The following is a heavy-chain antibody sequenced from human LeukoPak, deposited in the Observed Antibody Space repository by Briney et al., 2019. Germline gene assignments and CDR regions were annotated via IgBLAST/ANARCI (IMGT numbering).Heavy chain of an antibody. J-gene: IGHJ4*02. Sequence: GGSLRLSSAASGFTFSSYWMNWARQAPGKGLEWVSAISGSGGSTYYADSVKGRFTISRDNSKNTLYLQMNSLRAEDTAVYYCAKDWYYDFWSGYYLFDYWGQGTLVTVSS. CDR2: ISGSGGST. D-gene: IGHD3-3*01. V-gene: IGHV3-23*01. CDR3: AKDWYYDFWSGYYLFDY. CDR1: GFTFSSYW.